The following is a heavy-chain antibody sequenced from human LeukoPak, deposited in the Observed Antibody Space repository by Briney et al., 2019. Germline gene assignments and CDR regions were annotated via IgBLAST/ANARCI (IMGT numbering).Heavy chain of an antibody. Sequence: PGGSLRLSCAASGFTFSSYATIWVRQAPGKGLEWVSAIIRGGDSTYYADSVKGRFTVSRDNSKNTLYLQMNSLRAEDTAVYYCVMSPLIVPPRPAAFDYWDQGTLVTVSS. CDR3: VMSPLIVPPRPAAFDY. J-gene: IGHJ4*02. V-gene: IGHV3-23*01. D-gene: IGHD2-2*01. CDR2: IIRGGDST. CDR1: GFTFSSYA.